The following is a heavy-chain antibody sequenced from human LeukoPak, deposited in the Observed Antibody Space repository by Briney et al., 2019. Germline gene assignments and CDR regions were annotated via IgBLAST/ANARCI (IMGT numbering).Heavy chain of an antibody. V-gene: IGHV3-33*01. J-gene: IGHJ6*02. CDR3: ARVLMTSAYYYGMDV. CDR1: GFTFSSYG. CDR2: IWYDGSNK. Sequence: GGSLRLSCAASGFTFSSYGMHWVRQAPGKGLEWVAVIWYDGSNKYYADSVKGRSTISRDNSKNTLYLQMNSLRAEDTAVYYCARVLMTSAYYYGMDVWGQGTTVTVSS. D-gene: IGHD2-21*02.